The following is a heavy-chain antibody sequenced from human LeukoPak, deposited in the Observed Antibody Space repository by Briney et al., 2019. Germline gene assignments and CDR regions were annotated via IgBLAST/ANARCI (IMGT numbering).Heavy chain of an antibody. D-gene: IGHD2-2*01. V-gene: IGHV1-69*01. CDR3: AAGELDIVVVPAALDY. CDR1: GGTFSSYA. Sequence: SVKVSCKASGGTFSSYAIGWVRQAPGQGLGWMGGIIPIFGTANYAQKFQGRVTITADESTSTAYMELSSLRSEDTAVYYCAAGELDIVVVPAALDYWGQRTLVTVSS. CDR2: IIPIFGTA. J-gene: IGHJ4*02.